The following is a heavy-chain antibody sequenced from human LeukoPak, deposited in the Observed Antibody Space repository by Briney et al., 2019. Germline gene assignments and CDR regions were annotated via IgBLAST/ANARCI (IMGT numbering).Heavy chain of an antibody. J-gene: IGHJ6*03. V-gene: IGHV4-4*07. Sequence: SETLSLTCTVSGGSISSYYWSWIRQPAGKGLEWIGRIYTSGSINYNPSLKSRGTISVDQSKKQFSLKLSYVTAADTAVYFCARDVRDCGSPTCYMDVWGGGTTVSVSS. CDR2: IYTSGSI. CDR1: GGSISSYY. CDR3: ARDVRDCGSPTCYMDV. D-gene: IGHD2-2*01.